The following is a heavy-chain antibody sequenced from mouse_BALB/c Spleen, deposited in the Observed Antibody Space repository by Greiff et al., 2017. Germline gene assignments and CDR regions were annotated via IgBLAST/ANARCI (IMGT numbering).Heavy chain of an antibody. CDR1: GYTFTDYE. Sequence: QVQLQQSGAELVRPGASVTLSCKASGYTFTDYEMHWVKQTPVHGLEWIGAIDPETGGTAYNQKFKGKATLTADKSSSTAYMELRSLTSEDSAVYYCTLIYYDPYYFDYWGQGTTLTVSS. CDR3: TLIYYDPYYFDY. J-gene: IGHJ2*01. V-gene: IGHV1-15*01. D-gene: IGHD2-4*01. CDR2: IDPETGGT.